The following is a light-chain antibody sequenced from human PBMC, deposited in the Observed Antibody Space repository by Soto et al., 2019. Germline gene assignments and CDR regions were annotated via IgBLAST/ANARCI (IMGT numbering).Light chain of an antibody. CDR1: ITDVGAYNY. CDR2: EVS. Sequence: QSLLRQPASVSGSPGQSFTISCTGSITDVGAYNYVSWYQQYPGQAPNLLIYEVSRRPSGFSHRFSGSKSVNTASLTISGLQAEDEAHYYCNSYTTMNTYVFGTGTKVTVL. J-gene: IGLJ1*01. V-gene: IGLV2-14*01. CDR3: NSYTTMNTYV.